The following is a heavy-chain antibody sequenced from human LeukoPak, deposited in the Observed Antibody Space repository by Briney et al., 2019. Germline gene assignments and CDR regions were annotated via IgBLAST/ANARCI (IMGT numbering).Heavy chain of an antibody. CDR3: ARDGSGWSAY. J-gene: IGHJ4*02. CDR1: GFTFSNYW. D-gene: IGHD6-19*01. V-gene: IGHV3-7*01. CDR2: IKQDGSEI. Sequence: GGSLRLSCAASGFTFSNYWMSWVRQSPGKGLEWVANIKQDGSEIYYVDSVKGRFTISRDNAKNSLHLQMNSLRAEDTAVYYCARDGSGWSAYWGQGTLVTVSS.